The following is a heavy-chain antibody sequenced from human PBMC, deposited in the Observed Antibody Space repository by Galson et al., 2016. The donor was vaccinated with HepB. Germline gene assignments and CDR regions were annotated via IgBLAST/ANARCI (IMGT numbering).Heavy chain of an antibody. CDR2: INHRGNS. CDR3: ARRSPISPGAVDV. CDR1: GGHFSGYF. Sequence: SETLSLTCGVNGGHFSGYFWTWIRQTPGKGLEWLGEINHRGNSNYNPSLTSRVPMSVDTSKNQFSLKLNSVTAADTAVYYCARRSPISPGAVDVWGQGTMVTVSS. V-gene: IGHV4-34*01. D-gene: IGHD2-2*02. J-gene: IGHJ3*01.